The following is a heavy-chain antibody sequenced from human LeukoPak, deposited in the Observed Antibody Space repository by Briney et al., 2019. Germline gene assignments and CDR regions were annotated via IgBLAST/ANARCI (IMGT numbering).Heavy chain of an antibody. V-gene: IGHV3-33*01. D-gene: IGHD6-13*01. CDR2: IWSDGSTK. CDR1: GFTFSSYG. J-gene: IGHJ6*02. Sequence: GGSLRLSCAASGFTFSSYGMHWVRQAPGKGLERVAVIWSDGSTKYYADSVKGRFTISRGNSKNTLYLQMNSLRAEDTAVYYCARGQPPSYYDMDVWGQGTTVTVSS. CDR3: ARGQPPSYYDMDV.